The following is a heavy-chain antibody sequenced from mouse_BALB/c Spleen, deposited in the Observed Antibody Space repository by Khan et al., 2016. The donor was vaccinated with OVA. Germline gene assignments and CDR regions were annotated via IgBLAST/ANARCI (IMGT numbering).Heavy chain of an antibody. CDR1: GFTFSTYA. V-gene: IGHV5-6*01. D-gene: IGHD1-1*01. CDR3: ARHNYGPFAY. Sequence: EVELVESGGDLVKPGGSLKLSCAASGFTFSTYALSWVRQTPDKRLEWVATINTGGDYIYYPDSVKGRFTISSDNAKNIRYLQMGRLRAEDTAMSYCARHNYGPFAYWGQGTLVTVSA. J-gene: IGHJ3*01. CDR2: INTGGDYI.